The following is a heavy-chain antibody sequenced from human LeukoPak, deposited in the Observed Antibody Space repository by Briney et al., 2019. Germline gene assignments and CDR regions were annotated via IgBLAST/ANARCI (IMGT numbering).Heavy chain of an antibody. CDR2: ITRKGDST. CDR1: GFTFSTYA. V-gene: IGHV3-64*02. J-gene: IGHJ4*02. Sequence: GGSLRLSCAASGFTFSTYAMHWLRQAPGKGLEYVSGITRKGDSTYYADSVKGRLTISRDNSKNTLYLQMGGLRAEDMAVYYCARQAAGVVYWGQGTLVTVSS. D-gene: IGHD6-13*01. CDR3: ARQAAGVVY.